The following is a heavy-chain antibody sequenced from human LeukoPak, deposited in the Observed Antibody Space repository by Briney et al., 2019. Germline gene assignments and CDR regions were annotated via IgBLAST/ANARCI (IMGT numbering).Heavy chain of an antibody. J-gene: IGHJ3*02. CDR3: VRRGAGDTFDI. D-gene: IGHD6-13*01. CDR2: IWYDGSNR. Sequence: PGRSLRLSCATSGFFFNTYGMHWVRQAPGKGLEWVAVIWYDGSNREYVDSVKGRFTVSRDNSKNTLYLQLNRLRAEDTAVYYCVRRGAGDTFDIWGQGTMVTVPS. V-gene: IGHV3-33*01. CDR1: GFFFNTYG.